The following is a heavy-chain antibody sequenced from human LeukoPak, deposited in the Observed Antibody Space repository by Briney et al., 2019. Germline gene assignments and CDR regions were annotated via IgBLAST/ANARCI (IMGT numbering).Heavy chain of an antibody. Sequence: SETLSLTCTVSGASITRYFWNWIRQPPGKELEWIGYISSGGSTNYNPSLKSRVTISIDTSKNQFSLKLTSATAADTAVYYCARGDDYRSTLFDYWGQGTLVTVSS. V-gene: IGHV4-59*01. D-gene: IGHD5-12*01. CDR3: ARGDDYRSTLFDY. J-gene: IGHJ4*02. CDR1: GASITRYF. CDR2: ISSGGST.